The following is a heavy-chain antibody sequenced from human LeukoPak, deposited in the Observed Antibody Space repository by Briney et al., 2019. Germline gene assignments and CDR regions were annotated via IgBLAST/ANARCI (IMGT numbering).Heavy chain of an antibody. CDR2: INPNSGGT. J-gene: IGHJ6*03. Sequence: ASVKVSCKASGYTFTGYYMHWVRQAPGQGLEWMGWINPNSGGTNYAQKFQGRVTMTRDTSISTAYMELSRLRSDDTAVYYCARDRGVDYCSGGSCSHYYYYMDVWGRGTTVTISS. V-gene: IGHV1-2*02. CDR1: GYTFTGYY. CDR3: ARDRGVDYCSGGSCSHYYYYMDV. D-gene: IGHD2-15*01.